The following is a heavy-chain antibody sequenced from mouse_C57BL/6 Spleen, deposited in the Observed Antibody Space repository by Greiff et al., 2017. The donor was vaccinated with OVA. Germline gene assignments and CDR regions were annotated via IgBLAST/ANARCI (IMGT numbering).Heavy chain of an antibody. Sequence: VQLQQPGAELVKPGASVKLSCKASGYTFTSYWMHWVKQRPGQGLEWIGMIHPNSGSTNYNEKFKSKATLTVDKSSSTAYMQLSSLTSEDSAVYYCAREEWEYYFDYWGQGTTLTVSS. CDR2: IHPNSGST. CDR3: AREEWEYYFDY. V-gene: IGHV1-64*01. J-gene: IGHJ2*01. CDR1: GYTFTSYW. D-gene: IGHD4-1*01.